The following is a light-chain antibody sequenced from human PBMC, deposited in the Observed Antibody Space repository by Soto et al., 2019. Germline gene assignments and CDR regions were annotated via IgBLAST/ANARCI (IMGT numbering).Light chain of an antibody. CDR1: QSISSY. V-gene: IGKV1-39*01. J-gene: IGKJ1*01. Sequence: DIQMTQSPSSLSASVGDRVTITCRASQSISSYLNWYQQKPGKAPKLLIYAASSLQSGVPSRFGGSGSGTDFTLTISSLQSEDFAVYYCQQYDYWPRTFGQGTKVDIK. CDR2: AAS. CDR3: QQYDYWPRT.